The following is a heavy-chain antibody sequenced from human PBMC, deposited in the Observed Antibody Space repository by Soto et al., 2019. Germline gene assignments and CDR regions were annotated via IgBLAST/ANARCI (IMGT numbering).Heavy chain of an antibody. CDR2: ISGSGGST. J-gene: IGHJ4*02. Sequence: EVQLVESGGGLIQPGGSLRLSCAASGFTVSSNYMSWVRQAPGKGLEWVSVISGSGGSTYYADSVKGRFTISRDNSKNTLYLQMNSLRAEDTAVYYCAKAGCSSTSCYMPYYFDYWGQGTLVTVSS. CDR1: GFTVSSNY. V-gene: IGHV3-23*04. D-gene: IGHD2-2*02. CDR3: AKAGCSSTSCYMPYYFDY.